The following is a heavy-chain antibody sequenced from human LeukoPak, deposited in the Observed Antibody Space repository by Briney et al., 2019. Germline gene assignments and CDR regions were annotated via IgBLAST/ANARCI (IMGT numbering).Heavy chain of an antibody. V-gene: IGHV4-34*01. CDR2: INHSRST. CDR3: ARGREINYYYMDV. D-gene: IGHD5-24*01. CDR1: GGSFSGYY. Sequence: SETLSLTCAVYGGSFSGYYWSWVRQPPGKGLEWIGEINHSRSTNYNPSLKSRVTISVDTSRNQFSLKLSSVTAADTAVYYCARGREINYYYMDVWGKGTTVTVSS. J-gene: IGHJ6*03.